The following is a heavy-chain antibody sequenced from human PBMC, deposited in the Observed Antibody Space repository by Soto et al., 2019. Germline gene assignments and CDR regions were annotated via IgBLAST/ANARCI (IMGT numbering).Heavy chain of an antibody. CDR3: ARGMFTTVTTLPNT. D-gene: IGHD4-17*01. V-gene: IGHV1-3*01. J-gene: IGHJ3*02. CDR2: INAAKGNT. Sequence: QVQLVQSGAEVKKPGASVKVSCKASGYTFTSYTLHWVRQAPGQRPEWLGWINAAKGNTKYSEKFQDRVTITRDTSATTVFLELSGLTSEDTALYFCARGMFTTVTTLPNTWGQGTLVTVSS. CDR1: GYTFTSYT.